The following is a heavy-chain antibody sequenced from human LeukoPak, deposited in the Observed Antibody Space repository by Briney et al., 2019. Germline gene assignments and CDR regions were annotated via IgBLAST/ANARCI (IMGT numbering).Heavy chain of an antibody. CDR1: GGSMSSYY. J-gene: IGHJ4*02. V-gene: IGHV4-59*01. D-gene: IGHD6-19*01. CDR2: IYYSGST. CDR3: ARGSAGAYVY. Sequence: AETQSLTCTVSGGSMSSYYWSWIRQPPGKGREWIGYIYYSGSTNYTPSLKSRVTISVDTSKNQFSLKLSSVTAADTAVYYCARGSAGAYVYWAKETLATVSS.